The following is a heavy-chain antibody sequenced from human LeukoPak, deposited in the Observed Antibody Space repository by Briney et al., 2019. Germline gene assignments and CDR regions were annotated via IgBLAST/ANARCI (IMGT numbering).Heavy chain of an antibody. CDR3: ARRSGGYYSAY. D-gene: IGHD3-22*01. Sequence: PSETLSLTCAVYGGSFSGYYWSWIRQPPGKGLEWIGEINHSGSTNYNPSLKSRVIISVDTSKNQFSLKLSSVTAADTAVYYCARRSGGYYSAYWGQGTLVTVSS. V-gene: IGHV4-34*01. J-gene: IGHJ4*02. CDR1: GGSFSGYY. CDR2: INHSGST.